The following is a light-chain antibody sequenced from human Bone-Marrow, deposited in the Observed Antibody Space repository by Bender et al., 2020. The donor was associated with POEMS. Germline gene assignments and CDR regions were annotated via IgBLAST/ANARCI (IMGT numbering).Light chain of an antibody. V-gene: IGLV2-14*03. CDR1: SSDVARYNY. CDR2: DVT. CDR3: SSYTSRRTWV. J-gene: IGLJ2*01. Sequence: QSVLTQPPSVSGAPGQRVTISCTGTSSDVARYNYVSWYQQHPEKAPKLMIYDVTNRPSGVSNRFSGSKSGNTASLTISGLQAEDEADYYCSSYTSRRTWVFGGGTKLTVL.